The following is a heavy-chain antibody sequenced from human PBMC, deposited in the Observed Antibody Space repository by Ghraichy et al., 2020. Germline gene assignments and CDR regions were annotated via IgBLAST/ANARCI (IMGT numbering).Heavy chain of an antibody. CDR1: GGTLSSSV. V-gene: IGHV1-69*04. J-gene: IGHJ6*02. Sequence: SVKVSCKPSGGTLSSSVISWVRQAPGQGLEWMGRIIPSLDIANYAQKFQGRVTITADKSTSTAYMELISLRSEDSAMYYCARTVGDYGMAVWGQGTTVTVSS. CDR2: IIPSLDIA. CDR3: ARTVGDYGMAV. D-gene: IGHD4-11*01.